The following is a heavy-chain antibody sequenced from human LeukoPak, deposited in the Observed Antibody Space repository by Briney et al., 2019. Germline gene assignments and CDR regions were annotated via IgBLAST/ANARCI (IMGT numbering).Heavy chain of an antibody. CDR1: GFTFSGSV. V-gene: IGHV3-73*01. D-gene: IGHD2-21*01. CDR2: IRGKRNNYAT. Sequence: GGSLKLSCAASGFTFSGSVMHWVRQAAGKGLEWVGRIRGKRNNYATAYAPSVKGRFTISRDDSKNIVYLHMDSLKTEDTALYYCSRLEDTSPIEVDLDIWGQGTVVTVSS. CDR3: SRLEDTSPIEVDLDI. J-gene: IGHJ3*02.